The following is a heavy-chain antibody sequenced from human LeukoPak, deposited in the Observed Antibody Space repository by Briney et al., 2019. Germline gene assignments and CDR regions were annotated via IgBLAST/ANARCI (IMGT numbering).Heavy chain of an antibody. CDR2: IKSKTDGGTT. D-gene: IGHD6-13*01. CDR1: GFTFSNAW. V-gene: IGHV3-15*01. Sequence: GGSLRLSCAASGFTFSNAWMSWVRQAPGKGLEGVGRIKSKTDGGTTDYAAPVKGRFTISRDDSKNTLYLQMNSLKSEDTAVYYCPTIRGYTSSWPFDYWGQGALVTVSS. CDR3: PTIRGYTSSWPFDY. J-gene: IGHJ4*02.